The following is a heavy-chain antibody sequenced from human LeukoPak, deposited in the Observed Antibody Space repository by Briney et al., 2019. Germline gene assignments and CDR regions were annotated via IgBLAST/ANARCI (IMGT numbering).Heavy chain of an antibody. CDR1: GGSISSSSYY. J-gene: IGHJ3*02. D-gene: IGHD3-22*01. Sequence: SETLSLTCTVSGGSISSSSYYWGWIRQPPGKGLEWIGSIYYSGSTYYNPSLKSRVTISVDTSKNQFSLKLSSVTAADTAVYYCASRGSYYYDSSGYGAFDIWGQGTMVTVSS. V-gene: IGHV4-39*07. CDR3: ASRGSYYYDSSGYGAFDI. CDR2: IYYSGST.